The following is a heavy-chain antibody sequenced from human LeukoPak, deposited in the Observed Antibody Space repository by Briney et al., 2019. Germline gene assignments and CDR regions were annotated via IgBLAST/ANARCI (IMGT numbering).Heavy chain of an antibody. V-gene: IGHV3-30-3*01. CDR1: GFTFSSFA. CDR2: TSYDGNNR. J-gene: IGHJ4*02. CDR3: ARYLEGFDY. Sequence: GGSLRLSCAASGFTFSSFAMHWVRQAPGKGLEWVAVTSYDGNNRYYPDSVKGRFTVSRDNSKNTLYLQMNSLRPEDTAVYYCARYLEGFDYWGQGTLVTVSS.